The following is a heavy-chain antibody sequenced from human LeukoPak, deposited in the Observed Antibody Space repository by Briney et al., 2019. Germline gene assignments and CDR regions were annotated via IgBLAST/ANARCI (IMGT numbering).Heavy chain of an antibody. Sequence: PGGSLRLSCAASGFTFSSYAMHWVRQAPGKGLEWVAFISYDGGNKYYADSVKGRFTISRDNSKNTLYLQMNSLRAEDTAVYYCARGHSGSYLFFGGQGTLVTVSS. V-gene: IGHV3-30-3*01. D-gene: IGHD1-26*01. CDR1: GFTFSSYA. J-gene: IGHJ1*01. CDR2: ISYDGGNK. CDR3: ARGHSGSYLFF.